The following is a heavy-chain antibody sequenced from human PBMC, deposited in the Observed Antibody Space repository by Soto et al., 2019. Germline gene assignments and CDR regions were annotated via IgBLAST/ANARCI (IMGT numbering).Heavy chain of an antibody. CDR2: IIPIFGTA. CDR1: GGTCSIYA. J-gene: IGHJ6*02. V-gene: IGHV1-69*06. Sequence: SVKVSCKASGGTCSIYAISCVLQSPGQGLEWMGGIIPIFGTANYAQKFQGRVTITADKSTSTAYMELSSLRSEDTAVYYCARGLGPEGGGMDVWGQGTTVTVSS. D-gene: IGHD3-9*01. CDR3: ARGLGPEGGGMDV.